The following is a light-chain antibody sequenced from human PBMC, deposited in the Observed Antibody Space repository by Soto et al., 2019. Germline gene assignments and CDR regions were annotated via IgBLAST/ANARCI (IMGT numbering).Light chain of an antibody. V-gene: IGKV3-11*01. CDR3: QQRTNWPHT. CDR2: DAS. Sequence: ETVLTQSPVTLSLSPGERATLSCSASQSVSTYFAWYQQQPGQAPRLLIYDASKRATGVPARFSGSGSGTDFTLTISSLAPEDFAVYDCQQRTNWPHTFGQGTRLDIK. CDR1: QSVSTY. J-gene: IGKJ5*01.